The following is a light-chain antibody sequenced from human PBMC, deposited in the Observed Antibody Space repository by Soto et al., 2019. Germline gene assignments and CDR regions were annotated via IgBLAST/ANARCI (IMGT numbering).Light chain of an antibody. CDR1: RSVSNR. CDR3: QQYYNWPVT. CDR2: GAS. Sequence: EILMTQSPATLSVSPGETVTFSCRASRSVSNRLAWYQHKPGQAPRLLISGASNGATGIPPKFSGSGSGTEFTLTVDSLQSDDIAVYYCQQYYNWPVTFGGGTKVDNK. J-gene: IGKJ4*01. V-gene: IGKV3-15*01.